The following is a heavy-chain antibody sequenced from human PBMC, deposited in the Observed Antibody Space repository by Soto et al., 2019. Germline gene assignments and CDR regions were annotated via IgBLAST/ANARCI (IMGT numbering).Heavy chain of an antibody. J-gene: IGHJ5*02. D-gene: IGHD2-15*01. CDR3: ARHTGDRSRYRWFDP. CDR2: IYHSGTS. CDR1: GDSISSGGFS. V-gene: IGHV4-30-2*03. Sequence: PSETLSLTCAVSGDSISSGGFSWSWIRQPPGKGLEWIGYIYHSGTSFYNPSLKSRVTISVETSKNQFSLKLNFVTAADTAVYYCARHTGDRSRYRWFDPWGQGTLVTVSS.